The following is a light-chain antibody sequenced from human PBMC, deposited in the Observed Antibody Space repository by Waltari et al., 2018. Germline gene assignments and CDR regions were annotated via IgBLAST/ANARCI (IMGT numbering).Light chain of an antibody. CDR2: GAS. V-gene: IGKV3-15*01. CDR1: QSVSSS. Sequence: EIVLTQSPATLSLSPGERATLSCRASQSVSSSLAWYQQKPGQAPRLIIYGASSRATGIPDRISGSGSGTDVTRTISSLEPEDFAVYSCQHYSNWPFTFGPGTKLDIK. J-gene: IGKJ3*01. CDR3: QHYSNWPFT.